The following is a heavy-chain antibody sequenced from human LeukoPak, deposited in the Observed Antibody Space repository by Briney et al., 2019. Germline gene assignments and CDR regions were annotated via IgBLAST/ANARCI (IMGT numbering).Heavy chain of an antibody. Sequence: GRSLRLSCAASGVTFSSYGMHWVRQAPGKGLEWVAVIWYDGSNKYYADSVKGRFTISRDNSKNTLYLQMNSLRAEDTAVYYCARITGISGWYDFDYWGQGTLVTVSS. V-gene: IGHV3-33*01. CDR2: IWYDGSNK. CDR3: ARITGISGWYDFDY. J-gene: IGHJ4*02. CDR1: GVTFSSYG. D-gene: IGHD6-19*01.